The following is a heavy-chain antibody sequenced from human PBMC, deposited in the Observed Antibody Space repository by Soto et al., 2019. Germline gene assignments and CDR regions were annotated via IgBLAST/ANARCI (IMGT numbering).Heavy chain of an antibody. CDR1: TYSTITGFF. Sequence: SETLSLTYSVSTYSTITGFFWGWIRQPPGKGLEWIGSIFHAGDAYYNPSLKSRITSSVDTSMNQFSLKLTSLTAAATAVYYCARDTTSLVHWGQGTLVTVSS. D-gene: IGHD3-16*01. V-gene: IGHV4-38-2*02. CDR2: IFHAGDA. J-gene: IGHJ4*02. CDR3: ARDTTSLVH.